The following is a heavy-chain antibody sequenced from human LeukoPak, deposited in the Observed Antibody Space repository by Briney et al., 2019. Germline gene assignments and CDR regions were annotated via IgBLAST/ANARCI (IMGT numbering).Heavy chain of an antibody. D-gene: IGHD6-13*01. CDR2: IKQDGSEK. Sequence: GGSLRLSCAASGFSFSSYWMSWVRQAPGKGLEWVANIKQDGSEKYSVDSVKGRFTSSRDNAKNSLYLQMNSLRVEDTAVYYCAKDWELAYSSPSALDYWGQGTLVTVSS. CDR1: GFSFSSYW. V-gene: IGHV3-7*01. CDR3: AKDWELAYSSPSALDY. J-gene: IGHJ4*02.